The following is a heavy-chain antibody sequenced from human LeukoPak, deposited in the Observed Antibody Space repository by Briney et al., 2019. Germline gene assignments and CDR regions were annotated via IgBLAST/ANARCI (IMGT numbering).Heavy chain of an antibody. J-gene: IGHJ6*03. CDR1: GGSGSSDS. CDR3: ARRTRSFSYTYGDACYYYYMDV. D-gene: IGHD5-18*01. V-gene: IGHV4-59*02. CDR2: ISYSVRA. Sequence: SETLSLTCTVSGGSGSSDSWSWIQQPPGQGLEWIGYISYSVRASYNPSLKSRVTISVEPCKGQLSLKLRSVTAADTAVYYCARRTRSFSYTYGDACYYYYMDVWGKGTTVIAS.